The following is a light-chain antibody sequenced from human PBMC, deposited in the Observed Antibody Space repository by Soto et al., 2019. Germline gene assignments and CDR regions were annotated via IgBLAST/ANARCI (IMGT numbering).Light chain of an antibody. CDR2: DAS. CDR3: QQRSNWTRT. V-gene: IGKV3-11*01. J-gene: IGKJ1*01. Sequence: EIVLTQSPATLSLSPGERATLSCRASQSVSSYLAWYQQKPGQAPRLLIYDASNRATGIPARFSGSGSGTDFTLTISSLENEDFAVYYCQQRSNWTRTFGQGTKVDIK. CDR1: QSVSSY.